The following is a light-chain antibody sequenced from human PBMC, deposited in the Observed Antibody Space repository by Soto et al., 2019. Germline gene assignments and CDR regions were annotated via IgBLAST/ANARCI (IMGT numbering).Light chain of an antibody. CDR2: QVS. V-gene: IGLV2-18*02. CDR1: SSDVGSYNR. CDR3: SSYTSSSTWV. Sequence: QSALTQPPSVSGSPGQSVTISCTGTSSDVGSYNRVSWYQQPPGTAPKLMIYQVSNRPSGVPDRFSGSKSGNTASLTISGLQAEDEAEYYCSSYTSSSTWVFGGGTKLTVL. J-gene: IGLJ3*02.